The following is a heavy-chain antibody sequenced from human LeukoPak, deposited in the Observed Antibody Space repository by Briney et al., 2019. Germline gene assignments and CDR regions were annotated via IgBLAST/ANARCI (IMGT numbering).Heavy chain of an antibody. CDR2: ISSSYEI. V-gene: IGHV3-21*05. CDR3: ARDHNWGFDY. J-gene: IGHJ4*02. CDR1: GFTFSTDA. D-gene: IGHD7-27*01. Sequence: PGGSLRLSCAASGFTFSTDAMNWGRQGPGKGLEWVAYISSSYEIHYAVSVNGRFTISRDNANNSLSLQMNSLSAEDTAVYYCARDHNWGFDYWGQGTLVTVSS.